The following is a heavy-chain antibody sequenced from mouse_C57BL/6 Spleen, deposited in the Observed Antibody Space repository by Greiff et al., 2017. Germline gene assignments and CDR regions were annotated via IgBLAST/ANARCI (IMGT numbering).Heavy chain of an antibody. Sequence: VQLVESGPGLVQPSQSLSITCTVSGFSLTSYGVHWVRQSPGKGLEWLGVIWSGVSTDYNAAFISRLSISKDNSKSQVFFKMNSLQADDTAIYYCARKGSTVVDAMDYWGQGTSVTVSS. CDR3: ARKGSTVVDAMDY. J-gene: IGHJ4*01. CDR1: GFSLTSYG. D-gene: IGHD1-1*01. V-gene: IGHV2-2*01. CDR2: IWSGVST.